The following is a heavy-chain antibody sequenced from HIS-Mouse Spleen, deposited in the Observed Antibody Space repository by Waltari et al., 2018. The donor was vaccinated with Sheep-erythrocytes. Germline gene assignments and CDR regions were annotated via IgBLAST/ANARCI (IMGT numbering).Heavy chain of an antibody. CDR2: IYYSGST. CDR1: GGSISSSSYY. J-gene: IGHJ4*02. V-gene: IGHV4-39*07. CDR3: ARAPAALSGSYPRRGYYFDY. D-gene: IGHD1-26*01. Sequence: QLQLQESGPGLVKPSETLSLTCTVSGGSISSSSYYWGWIRQPSGKGLEWIGSIYYSGSTYYNPSLKSRVTISVDTSKNQFSLKLSSVTAADTAVYYCARAPAALSGSYPRRGYYFDYWGQGTLVTVSS.